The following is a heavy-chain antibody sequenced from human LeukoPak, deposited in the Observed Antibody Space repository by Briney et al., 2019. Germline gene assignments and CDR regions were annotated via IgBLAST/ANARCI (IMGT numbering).Heavy chain of an antibody. D-gene: IGHD6-13*01. V-gene: IGHV3-30*18. Sequence: PGGSLRLSCAASGFTFSSYGMHWVRQAPGKGLEWVAVISYDGSNKYYADSAKGRFTISRDNSKNTLYLQMNSLRAEDTAVHYCAKHTRNSSSSGNPWFDPWGQGTLVTVSS. J-gene: IGHJ5*02. CDR3: AKHTRNSSSSGNPWFDP. CDR2: ISYDGSNK. CDR1: GFTFSSYG.